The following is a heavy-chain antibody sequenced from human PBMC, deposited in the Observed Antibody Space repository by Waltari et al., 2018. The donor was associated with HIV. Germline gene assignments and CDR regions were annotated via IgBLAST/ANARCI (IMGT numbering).Heavy chain of an antibody. D-gene: IGHD6-13*01. CDR2: IYYCGST. Sequence: QVQLQESGPGLVKPSETLSLTCTVSGGAISSYYWSWIRQPPGKGREWIGYIYYCGSTNHHPPLKGPITITVDASKYQFALKLSFVTAADTAVYYCARDRPYGSSWYTRGAFDIWSQATMVTVAS. CDR3: ARDRPYGSSWYTRGAFDI. V-gene: IGHV4-59*01. CDR1: GGAISSYY. J-gene: IGHJ3*02.